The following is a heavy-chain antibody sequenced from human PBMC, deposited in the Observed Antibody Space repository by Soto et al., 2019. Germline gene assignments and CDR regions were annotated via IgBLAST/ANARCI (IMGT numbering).Heavy chain of an antibody. CDR1: GGSISSYY. J-gene: IGHJ6*03. CDR3: ARQGTCSSTSCSPPYYYMDV. V-gene: IGHV4-59*08. Sequence: SETLSLTCTVSGGSISSYYWSWIRQPPGKGLEWIGYIYYSGSTNYNPSLKSRVTISVDTSKNQFSLKLSSVTAADTAVYYCARQGTCSSTSCSPPYYYMDVWGKGTTVTVSS. CDR2: IYYSGST. D-gene: IGHD2-2*01.